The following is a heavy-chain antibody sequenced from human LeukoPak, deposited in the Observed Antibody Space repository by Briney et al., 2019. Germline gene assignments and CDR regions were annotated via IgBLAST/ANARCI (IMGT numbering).Heavy chain of an antibody. V-gene: IGHV4-34*01. D-gene: IGHD5-24*01. Sequence: SETLSLTCAVYGGSFSGYYWSWIRQPSGKGLEWIGEINHSGSTNYNPSLKSRVTISVDTSKNQFSLKLSSVTAADTAVYYCARPRRDGYNSFDYWGQGTLVTVSS. CDR1: GGSFSGYY. J-gene: IGHJ4*02. CDR3: ARPRRDGYNSFDY. CDR2: INHSGST.